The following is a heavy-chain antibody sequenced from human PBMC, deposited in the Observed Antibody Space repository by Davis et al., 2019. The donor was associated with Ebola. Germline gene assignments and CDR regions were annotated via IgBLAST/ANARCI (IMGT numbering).Heavy chain of an antibody. CDR1: GFTFSSYG. D-gene: IGHD3-10*01. J-gene: IGHJ4*02. CDR2: IWYDGSNK. CDR3: AQEYCSNSGSYCTYFDH. V-gene: IGHV3-30*02. Sequence: GESLKISCAASGFTFSSYGMHWVRQAPGKGLEWVAVIWYDGSNKYYADSVKGRFTISRDNSKNTLYLQMNSLRAEDTAVYHCAQEYCSNSGSYCTYFDHWGQGTLVTVTS.